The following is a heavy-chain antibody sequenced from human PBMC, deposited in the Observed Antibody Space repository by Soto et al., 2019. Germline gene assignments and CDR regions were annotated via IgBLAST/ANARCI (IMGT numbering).Heavy chain of an antibody. J-gene: IGHJ4*02. V-gene: IGHV3-15*01. CDR2: IKSKTDGGTT. CDR1: GFTFSNAW. CDR3: TTGGDDYGTFDY. Sequence: GGSLGLSCAASGFTFSNAWMSWVRQAPGKGLEWVGRIKSKTDGGTTDYAAPVKGRFTISRDDSKNTLYLQMNSLKTEDTAVYYCTTGGDDYGTFDYWGQGTLVTVSS. D-gene: IGHD4-17*01.